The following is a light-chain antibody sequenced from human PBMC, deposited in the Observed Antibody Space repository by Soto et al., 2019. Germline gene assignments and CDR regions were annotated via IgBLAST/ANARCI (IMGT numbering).Light chain of an antibody. J-gene: IGLJ3*02. CDR3: SSYAGSNTWV. Sequence: QSVLTQPRSASGSPGQSVTISCTGTSSDVGGYNYVSWYQQHPGKAPKLMIYEVSKRPSGVPDRFSGSKSGNTASLTVSGLQAEDEADYYCSSYAGSNTWVFGGGTKLTVL. CDR2: EVS. V-gene: IGLV2-8*01. CDR1: SSDVGGYNY.